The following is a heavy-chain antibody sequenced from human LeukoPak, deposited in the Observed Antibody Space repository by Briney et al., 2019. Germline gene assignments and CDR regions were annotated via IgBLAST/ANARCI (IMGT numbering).Heavy chain of an antibody. J-gene: IGHJ4*02. CDR3: ARDRWASSSWYNY. D-gene: IGHD6-13*01. CDR1: GYTFTSYG. V-gene: IGHV1-18*01. Sequence: GASVKVSCKASGYTFTSYGISWVRQAPGQGLEWMGWISAYNGNTNYAQKLQGRVTMTTDTSTSTAYTELRSLRSDDTAVYYCARDRWASSSWYNYWGQGTLVTVSS. CDR2: ISAYNGNT.